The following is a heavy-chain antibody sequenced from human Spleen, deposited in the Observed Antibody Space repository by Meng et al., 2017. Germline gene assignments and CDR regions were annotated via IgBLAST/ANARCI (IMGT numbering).Heavy chain of an antibody. D-gene: IGHD3-3*01. CDR2: MNPNSGNT. V-gene: IGHV1-8*01. CDR3: ARMRSGFDIEY. Sequence: QVLHVPAGTAGKTAWAPVTAISQASVFLFTSYDIHWVRHATGQVLEWMGWMNPNSGNTGYAQKFQGRVTMTRSPSISTAHMELSSLRSEDTAVYYCARMRSGFDIEYWGQGTLVTVSS. CDR1: VFLFTSYD. J-gene: IGHJ4*02.